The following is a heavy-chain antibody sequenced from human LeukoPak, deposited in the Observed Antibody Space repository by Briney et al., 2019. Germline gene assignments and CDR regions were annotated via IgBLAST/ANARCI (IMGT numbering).Heavy chain of an antibody. D-gene: IGHD6-13*01. V-gene: IGHV1-2*02. J-gene: IGHJ6*03. CDR3: ARGGIAAEYYYYMDV. CDR2: INPNSGGT. CDR1: GYTFTGYY. Sequence: ASVKVSCKASGYTFTGYYMHWVRQAPGQGLEWMGWINPNSGGTNYAQKFQGRVTMTRDTSISTAFRELSRLRSDDTAVYYCARGGIAAEYYYYMDVWGKGTTVTVSS.